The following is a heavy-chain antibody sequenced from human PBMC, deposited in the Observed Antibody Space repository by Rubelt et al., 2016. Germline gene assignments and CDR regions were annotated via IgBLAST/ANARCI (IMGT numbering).Heavy chain of an antibody. CDR2: IKRDGSEI. Sequence: EVQLLESGGGLLQPGGSLRLSCAASGFTFSTYWMSWVRQAPGKGLEWVANIKRDGSEIYYVDSGKGRFTSSGDNAKNSLYLQMNSLVAEDTAVYYCTRNWYGDYWGQGTLVTVSS. D-gene: IGHD6-13*01. CDR3: TRNWYGDY. J-gene: IGHJ4*02. CDR1: GFTFSTYW. V-gene: IGHV3-7*01.